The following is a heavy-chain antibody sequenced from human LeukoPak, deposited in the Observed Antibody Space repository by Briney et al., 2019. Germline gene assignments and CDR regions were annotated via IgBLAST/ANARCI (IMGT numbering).Heavy chain of an antibody. CDR1: GFTFSSYE. CDR3: ARVYSGSYYFDY. D-gene: IGHD1-26*01. Sequence: GGSLRLSCAASGFTFSSYEMEWVRQAPGKGLEWVSYISSSGSTIYYADSVKGRFTISRDNAKNSLYLQMNSLRAEDTAVYYCARVYSGSYYFDYWGQGTLDTVSS. CDR2: ISSSGSTI. V-gene: IGHV3-48*03. J-gene: IGHJ4*02.